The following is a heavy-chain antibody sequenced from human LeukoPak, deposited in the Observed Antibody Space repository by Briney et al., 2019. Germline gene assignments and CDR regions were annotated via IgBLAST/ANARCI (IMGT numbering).Heavy chain of an antibody. CDR1: GGSISSGGYS. CDR2: IYHSGST. Sequence: NPSETLSLTCAVSGGSISSGGYSWSWIRQPPGKGLEWIGYIYHSGSTYYNPSLKSRVTISVDSSKNQFSLKLSSVTAADTAVYYCANIDYYDSSGRFDYWGQGTLVTVSS. CDR3: ANIDYYDSSGRFDY. V-gene: IGHV4-30-2*01. D-gene: IGHD3-22*01. J-gene: IGHJ4*02.